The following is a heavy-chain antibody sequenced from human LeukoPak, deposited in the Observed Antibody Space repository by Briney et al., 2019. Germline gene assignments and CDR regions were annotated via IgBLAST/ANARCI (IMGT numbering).Heavy chain of an antibody. CDR2: TYYRSTWYN. CDR3: ARRLTQYDCFDP. J-gene: IGHJ5*02. CDR1: GDSVSSNSVT. Sequence: SQTLSLTCAISGDSVSSNSVTWNWIRQSPSRGLEWLVRTYYRSTWYNDYAVSVRGRITVNPDPSKNQFSLHLNSVTPEDTAVYYCARRLTQYDCFDPWGQGILVTVSS. V-gene: IGHV6-1*01. D-gene: IGHD2-21*02.